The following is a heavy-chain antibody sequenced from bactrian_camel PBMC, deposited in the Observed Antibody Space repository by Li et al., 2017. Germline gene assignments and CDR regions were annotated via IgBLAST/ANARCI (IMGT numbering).Heavy chain of an antibody. CDR1: GSTDSDYC. CDR3: GADHARCGSWFRYSDVEF. CDR2: SDRVGMT. Sequence: HVQLVESGGGSVQAGGSLRLSCAASGSTDSDYCMGWFRRFPAKDREGVAASDRVGMTSYADSVKGCFTISEDNARNTLYLDMNSLKPVDTGMYYCGADHARCGSWFRYSDVEFWGQCTQVTVS. J-gene: IGHJ2*01. V-gene: IGHV3S53*01. D-gene: IGHD6*01.